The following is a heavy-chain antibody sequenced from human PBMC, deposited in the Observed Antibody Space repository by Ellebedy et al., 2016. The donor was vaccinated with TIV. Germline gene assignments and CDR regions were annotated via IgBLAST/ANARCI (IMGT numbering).Heavy chain of an antibody. Sequence: GESLKISCAASGFTFSNYAMSWVRQAPGKGLEWVSGTSGGGATTYYADSVKGRFTISRDNSKNTLYLQMNSLRAEDTAVYYCAKFLGFCSGATCVIDHWGQGTLVTVSS. J-gene: IGHJ4*02. CDR2: TSGGGATT. CDR1: GFTFSNYA. CDR3: AKFLGFCSGATCVIDH. V-gene: IGHV3-23*01. D-gene: IGHD2-15*01.